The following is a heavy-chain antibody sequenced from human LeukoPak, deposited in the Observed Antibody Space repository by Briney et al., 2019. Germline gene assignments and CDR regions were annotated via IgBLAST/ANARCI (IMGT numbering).Heavy chain of an antibody. Sequence: GGSLRLSCAASGFTFSSYAIHWVRQAPGKGLEWVAVISYDGSNKYYADSVKVRFTISRDNSKNTLYLQMNSLRAEDTAVYYCARGFYGSYDYWGQGTLVTVSS. J-gene: IGHJ4*02. CDR2: ISYDGSNK. CDR3: ARGFYGSYDY. D-gene: IGHD1-26*01. CDR1: GFTFSSYA. V-gene: IGHV3-30*04.